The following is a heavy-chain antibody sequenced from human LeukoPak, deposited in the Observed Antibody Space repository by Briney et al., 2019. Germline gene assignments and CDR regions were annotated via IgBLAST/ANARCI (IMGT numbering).Heavy chain of an antibody. CDR2: IRSNGDGT. CDR3: AKDEYSGYDGGYDY. CDR1: GFTFSSYA. V-gene: IGHV3-23*01. J-gene: IGHJ4*02. D-gene: IGHD5-12*01. Sequence: GGSLRLSCAASGFTFSSYAMSWFRQAPGKGLEWVSAIRSNGDGTYYADSVKGRFTISRDNSKNTVYLQMNNLRAEDTALYYCAKDEYSGYDGGYDYWGQGTLVTVSS.